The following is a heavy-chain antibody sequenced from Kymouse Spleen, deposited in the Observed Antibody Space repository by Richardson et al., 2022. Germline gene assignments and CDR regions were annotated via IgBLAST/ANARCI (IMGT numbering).Heavy chain of an antibody. V-gene: IGHV3-23*04. Sequence: EVQLVESGGGLVQPGGSLRLSCAASGFTFSSYAMSWVRQAPGKGLEWVSAISGSGGSTYYADSVKGRFTISRDNSKNTLYLQMNSLRAEDTAVYYCAKDVNYYGSGSYGDFQHWGQGTLVTVSS. J-gene: IGHJ1*01. CDR3: AKDVNYYGSGSYGDFQH. D-gene: IGHD3-10*01. CDR2: ISGSGGST. CDR1: GFTFSSYA.